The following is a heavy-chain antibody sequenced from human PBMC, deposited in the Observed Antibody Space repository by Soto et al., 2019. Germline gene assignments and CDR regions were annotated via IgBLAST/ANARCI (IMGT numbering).Heavy chain of an antibody. V-gene: IGHV3-23*01. D-gene: IGHD2-21*01. J-gene: IGHJ4*02. CDR1: GFTFSRYA. CDR2: ISGSGGST. CDR3: ARALMMVITGDHFDN. Sequence: GGSLRLSCAASGFTFSRYAMTWVRQAPGKGLEWVSSISGSGGSTYYADSVKGRFTISRDNSKNTLYLQMNSLRAEDTALYYCARALMMVITGDHFDNCGQGTPVIVSA.